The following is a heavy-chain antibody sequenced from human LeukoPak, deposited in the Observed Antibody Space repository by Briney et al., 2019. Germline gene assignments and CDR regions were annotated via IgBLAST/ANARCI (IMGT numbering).Heavy chain of an antibody. CDR3: AAGYYGSGSYYFDH. V-gene: IGHV1-58*02. CDR1: GFTFTSSA. D-gene: IGHD3-10*01. Sequence: SVKVSCTASGFTFTSSAMQWVRQARGHPLEWLEWIVDGIGNTNYAQKFQERVTITRDMSTSTAYMELSSLRAKDTAVYYCAAGYYGSGSYYFDHWGQGTLVTVSS. CDR2: IVDGIGNT. J-gene: IGHJ4*02.